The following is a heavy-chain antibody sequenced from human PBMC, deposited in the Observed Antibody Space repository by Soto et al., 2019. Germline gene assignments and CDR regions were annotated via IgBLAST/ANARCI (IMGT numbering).Heavy chain of an antibody. CDR3: ARVIWSGHLTSDL. V-gene: IGHV3-48*02. J-gene: IGHJ5*02. Sequence: EVQVVESGGGLVQPGGSLRLSCAASGFTFSSNSMNWVRQAPGKGLEWISYISSSSSTIYADSVKGRFTISRDNAKNSLYLQMNSRRDEVTAVYYCARVIWSGHLTSDLWGQGTLVTVSS. CDR2: ISSSSSTI. CDR1: GFTFSSNS. D-gene: IGHD3-3*01.